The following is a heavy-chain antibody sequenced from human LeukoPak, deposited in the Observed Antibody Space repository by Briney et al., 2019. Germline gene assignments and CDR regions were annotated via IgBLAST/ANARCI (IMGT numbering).Heavy chain of an antibody. J-gene: IGHJ6*03. CDR3: ARVAIYYYYYMDV. D-gene: IGHD3-3*01. Sequence: GGTLRLSCAASGFTFSSYGMSWVRRAPGKGLEWVANIKKDGSEKYYVDSVKGRFTISRDNAKTSLYLQMISLRAEDTAVYYCARVAIYYYYYMDVWGKGTTVTISS. CDR1: GFTFSSYG. V-gene: IGHV3-7*04. CDR2: IKKDGSEK.